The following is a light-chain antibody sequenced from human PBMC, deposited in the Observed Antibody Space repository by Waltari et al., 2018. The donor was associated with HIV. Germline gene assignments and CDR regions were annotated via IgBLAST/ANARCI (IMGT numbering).Light chain of an antibody. J-gene: IGLJ2*01. V-gene: IGLV1-40*01. Sequence: QSVLAQPPSVSGAPGQSVTTSCTGSSSNHRAGYAVHWYQQVPGKAPRLLIYDNSNLPLGVPDRFSGSKSATSASLAITGLLAEDEADYYCQSHDSSLSGSLFGGGTKLTVL. CDR1: SSNHRAGYA. CDR3: QSHDSSLSGSL. CDR2: DNS.